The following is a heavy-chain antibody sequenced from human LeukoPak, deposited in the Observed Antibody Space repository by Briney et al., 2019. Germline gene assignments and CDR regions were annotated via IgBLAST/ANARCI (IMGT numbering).Heavy chain of an antibody. D-gene: IGHD3-9*01. CDR3: ARGPRSVLRYFDWLFPDY. CDR2: ISYGGSNK. J-gene: IGHJ4*02. V-gene: IGHV3-30-3*01. Sequence: GGSLRHSCAASGFTFSSYAMHWVRQAPGKGLEWVAVISYGGSNKYYADSVKGRFTISRDNSKNTLYLQMNSLRAEDTAVYYCARGPRSVLRYFDWLFPDYWGQGTLVTVSS. CDR1: GFTFSSYA.